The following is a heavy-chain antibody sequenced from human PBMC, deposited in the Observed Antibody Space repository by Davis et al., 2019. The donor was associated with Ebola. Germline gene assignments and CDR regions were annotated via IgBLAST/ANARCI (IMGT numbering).Heavy chain of an antibody. Sequence: WVRQPPGKGLEWIGTIYYSGSTYYNPSLKSRVTISVDTSKNQVSLKLSSVTAADTAVYYCARYPGMAAAGTGYYYGMDVWGQGTTVTVSS. D-gene: IGHD6-13*01. CDR2: IYYSGST. J-gene: IGHJ6*02. V-gene: IGHV4-39*01. CDR3: ARYPGMAAAGTGYYYGMDV.